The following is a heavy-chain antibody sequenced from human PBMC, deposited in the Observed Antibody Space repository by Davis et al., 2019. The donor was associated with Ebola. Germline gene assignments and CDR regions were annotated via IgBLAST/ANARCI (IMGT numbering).Heavy chain of an antibody. V-gene: IGHV3-53*01. D-gene: IGHD7-27*01. CDR2: IYSGGST. Sequence: PGGSLRLSCAASGFTVSSNYMSWVRQAPGKGLEWVSVIYSGGSTYYADSVKGRFTISRDNSKNTLYLQMNSLRAEDTAVYYCARDSPLGIGYFDYWGQGTLVTVSS. J-gene: IGHJ4*02. CDR3: ARDSPLGIGYFDY. CDR1: GFTVSSNY.